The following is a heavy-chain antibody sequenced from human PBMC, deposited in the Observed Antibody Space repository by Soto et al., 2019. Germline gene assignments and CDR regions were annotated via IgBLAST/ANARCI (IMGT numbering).Heavy chain of an antibody. CDR2: IYPDEPDV. V-gene: IGHV5-51*01. D-gene: IGHD2-21*02. CDR3: ARRGYCGADCYFDS. J-gene: IGHJ4*01. CDR1: GYIFGSHW. Sequence: PGESLKISCKASGYIFGSHWIGWVRQMPGKGLEWMGIIYPDEPDVRYSPSFQGQVTISADKSTSTAFLQWSSLKASDTAIYYWARRGYCGADCYFDSWGKGTLVTVSS.